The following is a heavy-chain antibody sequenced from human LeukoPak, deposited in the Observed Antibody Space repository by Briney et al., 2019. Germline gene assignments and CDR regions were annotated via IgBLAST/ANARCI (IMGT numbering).Heavy chain of an antibody. Sequence: ASVKGSCKASGYTFTSHGISWVRQAPGQGLEWMGWVSTYNGNTNYVPKYQGRVTMTTDTSTSTAYMELRSLRSDDTAVYYCARDVDTATDQINDYWGQGTLVTVSS. CDR3: ARDVDTATDQINDY. V-gene: IGHV1-18*04. J-gene: IGHJ4*02. CDR1: GYTFTSHG. CDR2: VSTYNGNT. D-gene: IGHD5-18*01.